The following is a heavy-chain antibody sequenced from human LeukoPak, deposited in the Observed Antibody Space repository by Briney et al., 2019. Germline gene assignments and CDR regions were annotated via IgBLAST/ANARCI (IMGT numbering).Heavy chain of an antibody. D-gene: IGHD3-10*01. CDR3: ARVLYYCSGNYKD. CDR1: DNSISSYY. CDR2: IYYTGST. Sequence: PSETLSLTCTVSDNSISSYYWSWIRQPPGKGLEWIGYIYYTGSTNYNPSLKSRVTISIDTSKNQFSLKLSSVTAADTAVYYCARVLYYCSGNYKDWGQGPLVNVSS. J-gene: IGHJ4*02. V-gene: IGHV4-59*01.